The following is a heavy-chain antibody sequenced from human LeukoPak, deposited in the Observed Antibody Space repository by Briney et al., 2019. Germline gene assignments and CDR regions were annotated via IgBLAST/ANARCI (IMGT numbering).Heavy chain of an antibody. Sequence: NSGGSLRLSCVASGLTFKTSTMNWVRQAPGKGLEWVSSISSSSTLIYYADSVKGRFTISRDNAKNSLYLQMNSLRAEDTAVYYCAKDLDYSSSPATVFDNWGQGTLVSVSS. D-gene: IGHD6-13*01. V-gene: IGHV3-21*04. J-gene: IGHJ4*02. CDR1: GLTFKTST. CDR2: ISSSSTLI. CDR3: AKDLDYSSSPATVFDN.